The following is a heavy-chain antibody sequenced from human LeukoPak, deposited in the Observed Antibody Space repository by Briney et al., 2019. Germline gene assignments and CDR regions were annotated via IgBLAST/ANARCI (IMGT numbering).Heavy chain of an antibody. CDR2: ITSSGGNT. CDR1: GFTFSNYA. Sequence: GGSLRLSCAASGFTFSNYAMSWVRQAPWKGLERGLAITSSGGNTYYADYVKGRFTISRDNCKNTVLLQMTSLRAEDTAVYYSAKWRDYDVLTGYYVSDYWGQGTLVTVSS. J-gene: IGHJ4*02. V-gene: IGHV3-23*01. CDR3: AKWRDYDVLTGYYVSDY. D-gene: IGHD3-9*01.